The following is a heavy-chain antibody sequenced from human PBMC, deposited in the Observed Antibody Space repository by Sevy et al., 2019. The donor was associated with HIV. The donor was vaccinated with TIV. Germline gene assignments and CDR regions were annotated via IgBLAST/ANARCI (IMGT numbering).Heavy chain of an antibody. Sequence: GGSLRLSCTTSGFAFSNYGLSWVRQAPGKGLEWVGFIRNKDYNGTTEYAASVRGRFFISRDDSKSVAYLQMNNLKTADTGLYYCTRSVTTIYWGRGTQVTVSS. D-gene: IGHD4-4*01. CDR2: IRNKDYNGTT. J-gene: IGHJ4*02. CDR3: TRSVTTIY. V-gene: IGHV3-49*04. CDR1: GFAFSNYG.